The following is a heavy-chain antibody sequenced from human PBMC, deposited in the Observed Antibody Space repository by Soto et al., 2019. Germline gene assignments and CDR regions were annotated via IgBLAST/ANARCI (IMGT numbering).Heavy chain of an antibody. CDR2: ISSSSSSI. D-gene: IGHD5-12*01. J-gene: IGHJ4*02. V-gene: IGHV3-21*01. CDR1: GFTFSSYA. CDR3: ARGWGYDLPLHY. Sequence: GGSLRLSCAASGFTFSSYAMSWVRQAPGKGLEWVSAISSSSSSIYYADSVKGRFTISRDNAKNSLYLQMNSLRAEDTAVYYCARGWGYDLPLHYWGQGTLVTVSS.